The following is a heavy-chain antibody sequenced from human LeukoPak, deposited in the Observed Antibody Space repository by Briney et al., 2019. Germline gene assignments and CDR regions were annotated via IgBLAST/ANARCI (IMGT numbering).Heavy chain of an antibody. J-gene: IGHJ3*02. D-gene: IGHD3-10*01. Sequence: GGSLRLSCAASGFTFYTYAMSWVRQAPGKGLEGVSTIGNTETYYADSMKGRFTISRDNRQNTVYLQMTSLRAEDTAVYFCAKDAIRGNGIYDAFDIWGQGTRVTVSS. V-gene: IGHV3-23*01. CDR1: GFTFYTYA. CDR3: AKDAIRGNGIYDAFDI. CDR2: IGNTET.